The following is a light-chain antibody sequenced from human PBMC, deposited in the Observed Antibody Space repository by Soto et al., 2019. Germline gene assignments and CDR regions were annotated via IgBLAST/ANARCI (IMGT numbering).Light chain of an antibody. Sequence: ALTQPASVSGSPGQSITISCTGTSSDVGGYDYVSWYQQHPGKAPKLMIYDVTNRPSGVSNRFSGSKSGNTASLTISGLQAEDEADHYCISYASINTYVFGTGTKLTVL. CDR1: SSDVGGYDY. J-gene: IGLJ1*01. CDR3: ISYASINTYV. CDR2: DVT. V-gene: IGLV2-14*01.